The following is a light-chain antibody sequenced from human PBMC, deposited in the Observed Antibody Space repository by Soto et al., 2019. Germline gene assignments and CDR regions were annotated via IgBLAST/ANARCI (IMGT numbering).Light chain of an antibody. J-gene: IGLJ2*01. V-gene: IGLV2-14*03. Sequence: QSALTQPASVSGSPGQSITISCTGTSSDVGVSNYVSWYQQHPGKAPKLMIYDVSNRPSGVSNRFSGSKSGNTASLTISGLRAEDEADYYSSSYTSSDTLVFGGGTKLTVL. CDR1: SSDVGVSNY. CDR2: DVS. CDR3: SSYTSSDTLV.